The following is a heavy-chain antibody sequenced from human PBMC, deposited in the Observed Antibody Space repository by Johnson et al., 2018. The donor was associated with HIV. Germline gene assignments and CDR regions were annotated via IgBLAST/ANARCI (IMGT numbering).Heavy chain of an antibody. V-gene: IGHV3-20*01. Sequence: VQLVESGGGVVRPGGSLRLSCAASGFTFGDYAMHWVRQAPGKGLEWVSGISWSRGSLGYGDSVTCRFTISRDNAKNSRYLQMNSLRDEDTAMFDWAGDGVETGDTAMGYDAFDIWGQGTMVTVSS. CDR2: ISWSRGSL. D-gene: IGHD5-18*01. J-gene: IGHJ3*02. CDR1: GFTFGDYA. CDR3: AGDGVETGDTAMGYDAFDI.